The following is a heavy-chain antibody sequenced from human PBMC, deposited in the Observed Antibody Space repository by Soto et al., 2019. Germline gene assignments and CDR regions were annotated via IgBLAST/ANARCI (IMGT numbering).Heavy chain of an antibody. Sequence: QVQLQESGPGLVKPSQTLSLTCTVSGGSITSGGYYWNWIRHHPGKGLEWIGYISYRGSTWYNPSLKSRVTISVDTSKSQLSLMLSSVTAADTAVYYCARAPDQVGFPLWYYGMDVWGQGTTVTVSS. V-gene: IGHV4-31*03. CDR3: ARAPDQVGFPLWYYGMDV. J-gene: IGHJ6*02. CDR2: ISYRGST. CDR1: GGSITSGGYY. D-gene: IGHD3-10*01.